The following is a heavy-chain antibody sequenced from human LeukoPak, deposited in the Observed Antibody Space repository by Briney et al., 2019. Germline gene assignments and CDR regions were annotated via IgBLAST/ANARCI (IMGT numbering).Heavy chain of an antibody. D-gene: IGHD6-13*01. V-gene: IGHV1-2*02. Sequence: ASVKVSCKASGYTFTSYGISWVRQAPGQGPEWMGWINPNSGGTNYAQKFQGRVTMTRDTSISTAYMELSRLISDDTAVYYCARGPSDIAAAAVEIYFQHWGQGTVVTVSS. CDR3: ARGPSDIAAAAVEIYFQH. CDR1: GYTFTSYG. J-gene: IGHJ1*01. CDR2: INPNSGGT.